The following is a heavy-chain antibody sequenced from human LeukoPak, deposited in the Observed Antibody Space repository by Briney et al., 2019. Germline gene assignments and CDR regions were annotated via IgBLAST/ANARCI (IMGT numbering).Heavy chain of an antibody. CDR3: TTGSAAGGYYYYYYGMDV. D-gene: IGHD6-13*01. CDR2: IKSKTEGGTT. CDR1: GFTFSNAW. V-gene: IGHV3-15*01. Sequence: GGSLRLSCAASGFTFSNAWMSWVRQAPGKGLEWVGRIKSKTEGGTTDYAAPVKGRFTISRDDSKNTLYLQMNSLKTEDTAVYYCTTGSAAGGYYYYYYGMDVWGQGITVTVSS. J-gene: IGHJ6*02.